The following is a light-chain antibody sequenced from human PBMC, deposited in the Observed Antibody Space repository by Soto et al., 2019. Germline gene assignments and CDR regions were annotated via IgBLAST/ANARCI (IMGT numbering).Light chain of an antibody. CDR3: CSYAGGDTFFL. V-gene: IGLV2-23*02. J-gene: IGLJ1*01. CDR1: SSDFGGYSP. Sequence: QSVLTQPASVSGSPGQSITISCTGTSSDFGGYSPVSWYQQLPGKAPKLIIYEVTKRPSGVSNRFSGSKSGNTASLTISGLQAEDEAEYFCCSYAGGDTFFLFGTGTKVTVL. CDR2: EVT.